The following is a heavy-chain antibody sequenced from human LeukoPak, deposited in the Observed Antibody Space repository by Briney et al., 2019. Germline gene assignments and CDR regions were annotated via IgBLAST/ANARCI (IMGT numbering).Heavy chain of an antibody. CDR2: ISRSGSTK. CDR1: GFTFSDYN. Sequence: PGGSLRLSCAASGFTFSDYNMRWIRQAPGKGLEWVSSISRSGSTKYYADSVKGRFTISRDNAKNSLFLQMNSLRAEDTAVYYCARGHYGLDYWGQGSLVTVSS. J-gene: IGHJ4*02. D-gene: IGHD3-16*01. CDR3: ARGHYGLDY. V-gene: IGHV3-11*01.